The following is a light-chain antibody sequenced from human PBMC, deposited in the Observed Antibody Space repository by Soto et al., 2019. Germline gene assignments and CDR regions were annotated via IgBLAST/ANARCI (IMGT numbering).Light chain of an antibody. CDR1: SSDVGSYNL. V-gene: IGLV2-23*01. J-gene: IGLJ3*02. CDR3: CSYAGSRV. CDR2: EGS. Sequence: QSALTQPASVSGSPGQSITISCTGTSSDVGSYNLVSWYQQHPGKAPKLMIYEGSKRPSGVSNRVSGSKSGNTASLTISGLQAEDEADYYCCSYAGSRVFGGGTQLTVL.